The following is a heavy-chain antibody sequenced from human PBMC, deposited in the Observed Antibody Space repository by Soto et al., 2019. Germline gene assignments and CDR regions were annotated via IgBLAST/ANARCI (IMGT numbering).Heavy chain of an antibody. CDR2: IIPIFGTA. V-gene: IGHV1-69*12. Sequence: QVQLVQPGAEVKKPGSSVKVSCQASGGTISSYAISWLLQSPGQGLEWMGGIIPIFGTANYAQKFQGRVTLTADESTSTAYMELSRLRYEDTAVYYCGREGPGSHSSSWYVWGQGTLVTVSS. D-gene: IGHD6-13*01. J-gene: IGHJ4*02. CDR3: GREGPGSHSSSWYV. CDR1: GGTISSYA.